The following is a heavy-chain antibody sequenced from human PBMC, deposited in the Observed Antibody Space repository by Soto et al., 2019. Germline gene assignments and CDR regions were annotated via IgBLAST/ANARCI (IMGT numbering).Heavy chain of an antibody. CDR3: ARAQGGSSSLDIYYDYYYGMDV. V-gene: IGHV1-69*01. J-gene: IGHJ6*02. CDR2: IIPIFGTA. D-gene: IGHD2-15*01. Sequence: QVQLVQSGAEVKKHGSSVKVSCKAPGGTFSSYAISWVRQAPGQGLEWMGGIIPIFGTAKYAQKFQGRVTITADESTSTGYMELSSLRSEDTAVYYCARAQGGSSSLDIYYDYYYGMDVWGQGTTVTVSS. CDR1: GGTFSSYA.